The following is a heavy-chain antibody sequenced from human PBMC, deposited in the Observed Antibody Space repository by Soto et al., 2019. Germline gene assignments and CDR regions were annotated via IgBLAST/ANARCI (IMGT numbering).Heavy chain of an antibody. V-gene: IGHV3-23*01. Sequence: EVQLLESGGGLVQPGGSLRLSCAASGFTFSNYGMNWVRQPPGKGVEWVSGISGRGDDTHYADSVKGRFTITRDSSKNTLYLKMNNLRAEDTAVYYCAKQSPYSNSWYEIDYWGQGTLVTVSS. CDR2: ISGRGDDT. J-gene: IGHJ4*02. D-gene: IGHD6-13*01. CDR1: GFTFSNYG. CDR3: AKQSPYSNSWYEIDY.